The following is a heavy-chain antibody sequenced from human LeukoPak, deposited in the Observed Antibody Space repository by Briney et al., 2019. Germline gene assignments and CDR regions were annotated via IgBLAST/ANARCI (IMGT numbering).Heavy chain of an antibody. CDR3: ARGGGSAAAEPYGMDV. V-gene: IGHV3-11*01. J-gene: IGHJ6*02. Sequence: GGSLRLSCAASGFTFSDYYMSWIRQAPGKGLEWVSYISSSGSTIYYADSVKGRFTISRDNAKNSLYLQMNSLRADDTAVYYCARGGGSAAAEPYGMDVWGQGTTVTVSS. D-gene: IGHD6-13*01. CDR2: ISSSGSTI. CDR1: GFTFSDYY.